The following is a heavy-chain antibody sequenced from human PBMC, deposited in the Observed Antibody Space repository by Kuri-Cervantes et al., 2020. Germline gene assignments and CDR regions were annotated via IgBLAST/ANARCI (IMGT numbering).Heavy chain of an antibody. CDR3: AKVHSRLAAAGTTYFDY. D-gene: IGHD6-13*01. Sequence: GESLKISCAASGFIFSTYAITWVRQAPGKGLQCVSSITGRGDSTYYSDSVKGRFTISRDNSKNTLYLQMNSLRAEDTAVYYCAKVHSRLAAAGTTYFDYWGQGTLVTVSS. V-gene: IGHV3-23*01. CDR2: ITGRGDST. CDR1: GFIFSTYA. J-gene: IGHJ4*02.